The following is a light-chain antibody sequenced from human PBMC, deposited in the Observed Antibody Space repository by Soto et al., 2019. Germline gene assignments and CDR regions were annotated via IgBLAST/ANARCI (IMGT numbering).Light chain of an antibody. CDR3: QQYGSSKT. Sequence: ENVLTQSPGTLSLSPGERATLSCRASQSVNDNFLAWYQQKPGQAPRLLIYGASSRATGIPDRFSGSGSGTDFTLTISRLEPEDYAVYYCQQYGSSKTFGLGTKVEIK. J-gene: IGKJ1*01. CDR1: QSVNDNF. CDR2: GAS. V-gene: IGKV3-20*01.